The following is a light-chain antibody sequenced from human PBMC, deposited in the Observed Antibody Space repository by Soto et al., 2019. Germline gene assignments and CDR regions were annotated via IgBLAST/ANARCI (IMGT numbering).Light chain of an antibody. CDR1: SSDVGAYNS. J-gene: IGLJ1*01. V-gene: IGLV2-18*02. Sequence: QSALTQPPSVSGSPGQSVAISCSGTSSDVGAYNSVSWYQQPPGTAPKLMIYDVINRPSGVPDRFSGSKSGNTASLTISGLQAEDDADYYCSSFTSTSTYVFGTGTKLTVL. CDR3: SSFTSTSTYV. CDR2: DVI.